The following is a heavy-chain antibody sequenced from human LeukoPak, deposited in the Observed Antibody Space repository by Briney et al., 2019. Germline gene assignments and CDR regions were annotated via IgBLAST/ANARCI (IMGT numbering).Heavy chain of an antibody. D-gene: IGHD3-22*01. V-gene: IGHV1-18*01. CDR2: ISAYNGNT. CDR3: AREKNYYDSSGYHRDAFDI. Sequence: ASVKVSCTASGGTFSSYAISWVRQAPGQGLEWMGWISAYNGNTNYAQKLQGRVTMTTDTSTSTAYMELRSLRSDDTAVYYCAREKNYYDSSGYHRDAFDIWGQGTMVTVSS. CDR1: GGTFSSYA. J-gene: IGHJ3*02.